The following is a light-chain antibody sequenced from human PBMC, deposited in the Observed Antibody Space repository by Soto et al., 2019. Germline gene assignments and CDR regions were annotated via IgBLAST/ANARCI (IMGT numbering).Light chain of an antibody. V-gene: IGLV2-8*01. Sequence: QSALTQPPSASGSPGQSVTISCIGTSSDVGGYNYVSWYQHHPGKAPKLIIYEVTKRPSGVPDRFSGSKSGNTVSLTVSGLQAEDEADYYCSSYAGSNNYVFGTGTKLTVL. CDR1: SSDVGGYNY. CDR3: SSYAGSNNYV. CDR2: EVT. J-gene: IGLJ1*01.